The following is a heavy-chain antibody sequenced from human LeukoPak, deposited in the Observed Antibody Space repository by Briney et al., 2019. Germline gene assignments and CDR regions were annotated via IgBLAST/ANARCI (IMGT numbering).Heavy chain of an antibody. CDR2: IIHSGST. V-gene: IGHV4-34*12. CDR3: ARSSSGPDY. Sequence: PSETLSLTCAVYGESFSAYYRSWIRQPPGKGLEWIGEIIHSGSTNYNPSLKSRVTISIDTSENQFSLKLSSVTAADTAVYYCARSSSGPDYWGQGTLVTVSS. CDR1: GESFSAYY. J-gene: IGHJ4*02. D-gene: IGHD3-22*01.